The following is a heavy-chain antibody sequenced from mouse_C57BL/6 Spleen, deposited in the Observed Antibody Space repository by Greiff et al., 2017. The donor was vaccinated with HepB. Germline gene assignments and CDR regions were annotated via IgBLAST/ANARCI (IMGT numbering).Heavy chain of an antibody. J-gene: IGHJ2*01. CDR1: GYTFTSYW. CDR3: ARGVTTVVRDCDY. V-gene: IGHV1-55*01. D-gene: IGHD1-1*01. CDR2: IYPGSGST. Sequence: QVQLQQPGAELVKPGASVKMSCKASGYTFTSYWITWVKQRPGQGLEWIGDIYPGSGSTNYNEKFKSKATLTVDTSSSAAYIQLSSLTSADSAVYYCARGVTTVVRDCDYWGQGTTLTVSS.